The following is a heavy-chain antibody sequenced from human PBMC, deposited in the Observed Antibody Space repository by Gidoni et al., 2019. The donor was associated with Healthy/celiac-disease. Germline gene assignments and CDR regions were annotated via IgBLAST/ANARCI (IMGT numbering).Heavy chain of an antibody. D-gene: IGHD3-10*01. CDR1: GFTFSSYS. CDR3: AREVFGRYYYYGMDV. CDR2: ISSSSSYI. J-gene: IGHJ6*02. Sequence: EVQLVESGGGLVKPGGSLSLYCAASGFTFSSYSMNWVRQAPGKGLEWVSSISSSSSYIYYADSVKGRFTISRDNAKNSLYLQMNSLRAEDTAVYYCAREVFGRYYYYGMDVWGQGTTVTVSS. V-gene: IGHV3-21*01.